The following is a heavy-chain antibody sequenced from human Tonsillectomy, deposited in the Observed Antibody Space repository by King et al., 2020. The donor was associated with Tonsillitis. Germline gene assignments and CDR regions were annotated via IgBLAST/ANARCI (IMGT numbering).Heavy chain of an antibody. Sequence: EQLVQSGAEVKKPGSSVKVSCKASGGTFTSYDISGVRQAPGQGLEWMGGIIPIFGTEHHAQKLQGRVRITADESTGTAYMVLSRLRSEDTAVYHCARGGLQGGYSYDYYYYGMDVWGQGTTVTVSS. V-gene: IGHV1-69*01. CDR1: GGTFTSYD. CDR3: ARGGLQGGYSYDYYYYGMDV. J-gene: IGHJ6*02. CDR2: IIPIFGTE. D-gene: IGHD5-18*01.